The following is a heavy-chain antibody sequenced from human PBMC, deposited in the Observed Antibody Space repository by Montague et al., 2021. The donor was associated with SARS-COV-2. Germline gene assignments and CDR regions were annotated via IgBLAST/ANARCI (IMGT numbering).Heavy chain of an antibody. CDR2: IYYSGNP. CDR3: ARGKGRSPDAFDI. Sequence: SETLSLTCTVSGGSISTYYWSWIRQSPGKGLEWIGYIYYSGNPNYNPSLRSRLSMSVDTSKNQFSLELSSVTAADTAVFFCARGKGRSPDAFDIWGQGITGTVSS. CDR1: GGSISTYY. J-gene: IGHJ3*02. D-gene: IGHD2-15*01. V-gene: IGHV4-59*01.